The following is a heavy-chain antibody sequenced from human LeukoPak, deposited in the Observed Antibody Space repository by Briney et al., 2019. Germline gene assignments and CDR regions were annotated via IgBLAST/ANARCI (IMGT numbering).Heavy chain of an antibody. D-gene: IGHD1-26*01. CDR2: ISWNSGSI. CDR1: GFTFDDYA. Sequence: GGSLRLSCAASGFTFDDYAMHWVRQAPGKGLEWVSGISWNSGSIGYADSARGRFTISRDNAKNSLYLQMNSLRAEDTALYYCAKGLRPYSGCPIGYWGQGTLVTVSS. CDR3: AKGLRPYSGCPIGY. V-gene: IGHV3-9*01. J-gene: IGHJ4*02.